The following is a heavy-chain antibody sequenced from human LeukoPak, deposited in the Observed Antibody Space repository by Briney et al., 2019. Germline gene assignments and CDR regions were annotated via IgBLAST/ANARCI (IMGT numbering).Heavy chain of an antibody. D-gene: IGHD1-26*01. V-gene: IGHV3-48*03. CDR3: AKNDQFSGSWYFDC. CDR1: GFTFSSYE. CDR2: ISSSGSTI. Sequence: PGGSLRLSCAASGFTFSSYEMNWVRQAPGKGLEWVSHISSSGSTIYYADSVGGRFTLSRDNAKNSLYLQMNSLRAEDTAVYYCAKNDQFSGSWYFDCWGQGTLVTVSS. J-gene: IGHJ4*02.